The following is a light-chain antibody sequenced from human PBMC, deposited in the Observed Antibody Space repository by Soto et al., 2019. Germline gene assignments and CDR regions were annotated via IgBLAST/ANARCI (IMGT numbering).Light chain of an antibody. V-gene: IGKV1-5*03. Sequence: DIKMTQSPSTLSESVGDRVTITGRASQSIKNWWAWYQQKPGEAPKLLIYKASTLESGVPSRFSGSGSGTEFALTISCLQPDDAASYYCQQYSSYSQFTFGPGTKVDIK. CDR1: QSIKNW. J-gene: IGKJ3*01. CDR2: KAS. CDR3: QQYSSYSQFT.